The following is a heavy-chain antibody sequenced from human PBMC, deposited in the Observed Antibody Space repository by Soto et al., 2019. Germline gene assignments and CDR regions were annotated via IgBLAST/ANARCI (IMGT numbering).Heavy chain of an antibody. CDR3: ARDFPGRFDP. J-gene: IGHJ5*02. D-gene: IGHD1-26*01. CDR1: GGFIRSYC. Sequence: PXATLSLTCTVSGGFIRSYCWSWVRQPAGRGLEWIGRFCTSGGSNYNPSLKSRVSMSADMSSNQFSLKMNSVTAADTAVYYCARDFPGRFDPWGQGTLVTVSS. V-gene: IGHV4-4*07. CDR2: FCTSGGS.